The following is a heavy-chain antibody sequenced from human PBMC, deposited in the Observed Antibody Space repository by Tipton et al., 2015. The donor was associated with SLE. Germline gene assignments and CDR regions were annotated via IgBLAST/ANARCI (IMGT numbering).Heavy chain of an antibody. V-gene: IGHV4-39*01. J-gene: IGHJ4*02. CDR3: ARRDNDYGDY. CDR2: TYYSGST. Sequence: LRLSCAASGFTFSDYYMSWIRQAPGKGLEWIGSTYYSGSTYYNPSLKSRVTISVDTSKNQFSLKLSSVTAADTAVYYCARRDNDYGDYWGQGTLVTVSS. D-gene: IGHD5-24*01. CDR1: GFTFSDYY.